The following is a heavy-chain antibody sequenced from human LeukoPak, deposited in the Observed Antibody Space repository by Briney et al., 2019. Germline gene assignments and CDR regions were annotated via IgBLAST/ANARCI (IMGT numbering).Heavy chain of an antibody. D-gene: IGHD3-10*01. CDR1: GGSISSGGYY. J-gene: IGHJ4*02. Sequence: PSQTLSLTFTFSGGSISSGGYYWSWIRQHPGKGLEWIGYIYYRGSTYYNPSLKGRVTISVDTSKNQFSLKLSSVTDADTAEYYCAREYRDYGSGSPDFFDYWGQGTLVTVSS. V-gene: IGHV4-31*03. CDR3: AREYRDYGSGSPDFFDY. CDR2: IYYRGST.